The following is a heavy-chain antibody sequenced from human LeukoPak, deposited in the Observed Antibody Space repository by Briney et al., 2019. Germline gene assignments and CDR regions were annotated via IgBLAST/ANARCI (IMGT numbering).Heavy chain of an antibody. D-gene: IGHD3-9*01. CDR1: GFTFTSSA. J-gene: IGHJ4*02. V-gene: IGHV1-58*01. Sequence: SVKVSCKASGFTFTSSAVQWVRQARGQRLEWIGWIVVGSGNTNYAQKFQERVTITRDMPTSTAYMELSSLRSEDTAVYYCAADDGDILTAPGDYWGQGTLVTVSS. CDR3: AADDGDILTAPGDY. CDR2: IVVGSGNT.